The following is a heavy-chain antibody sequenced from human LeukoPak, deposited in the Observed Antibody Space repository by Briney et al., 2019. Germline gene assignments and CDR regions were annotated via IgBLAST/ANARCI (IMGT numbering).Heavy chain of an antibody. CDR1: GFTFSGSA. Sequence: PGGSLRLSCAASGFTFSGSAMHWVRQASGKGLEWVGRIRSKANNYATAYAASVKGRFTISRDDSKNTAYLQMNSLKTEDTAVYYCTSRGYYNSSGYYSLAFDIWGQGTVVIVSS. V-gene: IGHV3-73*01. CDR3: TSRGYYNSSGYYSLAFDI. CDR2: IRSKANNYAT. D-gene: IGHD3-22*01. J-gene: IGHJ3*02.